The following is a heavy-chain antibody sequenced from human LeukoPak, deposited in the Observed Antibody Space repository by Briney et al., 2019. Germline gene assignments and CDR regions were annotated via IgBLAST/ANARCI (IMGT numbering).Heavy chain of an antibody. CDR1: GDSISSGGYS. CDR3: ARVGGYRQYYFDY. CDR2: ISHSGNT. Sequence: PSETLSLTCAVSGDSISSGGYSWSWIRQPPGRGLEWIGYISHSGNTYYNPSLKSRVTISVDRSKNQFSLKLTSVTAADTAVYFCARVGGYRQYYFDYWGQGTLVTVSS. J-gene: IGHJ4*02. D-gene: IGHD5-18*01. V-gene: IGHV4-30-2*01.